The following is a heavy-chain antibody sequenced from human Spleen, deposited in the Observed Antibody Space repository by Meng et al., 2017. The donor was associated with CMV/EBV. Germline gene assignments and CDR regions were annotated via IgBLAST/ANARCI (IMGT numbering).Heavy chain of an antibody. CDR3: TTGWYFDY. Sequence: LSCVGSGFTFSNAWMGWVHQAPGKGMEWVGRIKSKANGETIDYAAPVKGRLIISRDDSKNTAFLQMNSLKTEDTAVYYCTTGWYFDYWGQGTLVTVSS. V-gene: IGHV3-15*01. CDR2: IKSKANGETI. CDR1: GFTFSNAW. J-gene: IGHJ4*02.